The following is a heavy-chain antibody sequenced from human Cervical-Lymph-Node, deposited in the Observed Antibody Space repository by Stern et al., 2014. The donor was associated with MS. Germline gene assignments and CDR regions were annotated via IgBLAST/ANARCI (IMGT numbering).Heavy chain of an antibody. D-gene: IGHD4-17*01. Sequence: QVQLQESGPGLVKPSQTLSLTCTVSGGSISSGGYYWSWIRQHPGKGLEWIGYIYYSGSTYYNPSLKSRVTISVDTSKNQFSLKLSSVTAADTAVYYCARVPYGDYQGLWYFDLWGRGTLVTVSS. V-gene: IGHV4-31*03. J-gene: IGHJ2*01. CDR3: ARVPYGDYQGLWYFDL. CDR1: GGSISSGGYY. CDR2: IYYSGST.